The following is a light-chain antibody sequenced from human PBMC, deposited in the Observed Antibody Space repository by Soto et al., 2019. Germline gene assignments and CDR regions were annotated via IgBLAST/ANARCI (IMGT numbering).Light chain of an antibody. V-gene: IGKV3-11*01. Sequence: EIVLTQSPAALLLSPGERATLSCRASQSVSSYLAWYQQKPGQAPRLLIYDASNRATGIPARFSGSGSGTDFTLTISSLEPEDFAVYYCQQRSNWPPLFGGGTKVDIK. CDR2: DAS. J-gene: IGKJ4*01. CDR3: QQRSNWPPL. CDR1: QSVSSY.